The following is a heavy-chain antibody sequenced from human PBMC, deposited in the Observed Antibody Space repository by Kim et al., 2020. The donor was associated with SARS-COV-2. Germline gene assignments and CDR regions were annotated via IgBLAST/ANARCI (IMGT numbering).Heavy chain of an antibody. J-gene: IGHJ4*02. Sequence: SETLSLTCTVSGVSISSSSYYSGWIRQPPGKGLEWIGSIYYSGSTYYNPSLKSRVTISVDTSKNQFSLKLSPVTAADTAVYYCARQLETDYWGQGTLVTVSS. CDR1: GVSISSSSYY. V-gene: IGHV4-39*01. D-gene: IGHD1-1*01. CDR3: ARQLETDY. CDR2: IYYSGST.